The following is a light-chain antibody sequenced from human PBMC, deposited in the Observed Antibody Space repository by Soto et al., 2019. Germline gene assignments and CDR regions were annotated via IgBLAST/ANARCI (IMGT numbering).Light chain of an antibody. J-gene: IGKJ3*01. CDR3: QQSYSTPLT. CDR1: QSISNY. CDR2: AAS. V-gene: IGKV1-39*01. Sequence: DIQMTQSPSSLSASVGDRVIITCRASQSISNYLNWYQQKPGKAPKLLIYAASTLQCGVLSRFSGRGSGSDFTLTISGLQPEYFATYYWQQSYSTPLTFGPGTRVDIK.